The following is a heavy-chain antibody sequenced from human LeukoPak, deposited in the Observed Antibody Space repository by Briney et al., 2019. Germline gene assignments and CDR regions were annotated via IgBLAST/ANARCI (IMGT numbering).Heavy chain of an antibody. CDR1: GGTFSSYA. CDR2: IIPIFGTA. CDR3: ARGGVDTAMVLRD. J-gene: IGHJ4*02. Sequence: SVKVSCKASGGTFSSYAISWVRQAPGQGLEWMGGIIPIFGTANYAQRFQGRVTITADESTSTAYMELSSLRSEDTAVYYCARGGVDTAMVLRDWGQGTLVTVSS. V-gene: IGHV1-69*13. D-gene: IGHD5-18*01.